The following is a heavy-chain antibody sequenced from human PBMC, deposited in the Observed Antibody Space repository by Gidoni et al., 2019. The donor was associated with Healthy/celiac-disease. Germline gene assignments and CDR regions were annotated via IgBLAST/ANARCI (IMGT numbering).Heavy chain of an antibody. CDR1: GFTFSRYW. D-gene: IGHD2-2*01. J-gene: IGHJ4*02. Sequence: EVQLVESGGGVVQPGGSLRLSCAASGFTFSRYWMSWVRQAPGKGLEWVANIKQDGSEKYYVDSVKGRFTISRDNAKNSLYLQMNSLRAEDTAVYYCARDFCSSTSCYLFDYWGQGTLVTVSS. CDR2: IKQDGSEK. V-gene: IGHV3-7*01. CDR3: ARDFCSSTSCYLFDY.